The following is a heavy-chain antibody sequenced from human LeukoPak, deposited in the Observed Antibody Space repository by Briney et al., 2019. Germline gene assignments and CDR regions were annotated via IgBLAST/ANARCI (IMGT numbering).Heavy chain of an antibody. V-gene: IGHV1-24*01. CDR1: GYTLTELS. Sequence: ASVKVSCKVSGYTLTELSMHWVRQAPGKGLEWVGGFDPEDGETIYAQKFQGRVTMTEDTSTDTAYMELSSLRSEDTAVYYCATVAVGSYSGSLDYWGQGTLVTVSS. CDR3: ATVAVGSYSGSLDY. CDR2: FDPEDGET. D-gene: IGHD1-26*01. J-gene: IGHJ4*02.